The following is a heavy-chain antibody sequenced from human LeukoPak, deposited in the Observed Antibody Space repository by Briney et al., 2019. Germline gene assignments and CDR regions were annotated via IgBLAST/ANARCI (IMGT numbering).Heavy chain of an antibody. CDR3: ARYIVPADAFDI. D-gene: IGHD2-2*01. CDR1: GGSISSSSYY. J-gene: IGHJ3*02. CDR2: IHYSGST. V-gene: IGHV4-39*07. Sequence: SETLPLTCTVSGGSISSSSYYWGWIRQPPGKGLEWIGTIHYSGSTYYNPSLRSRVTISVDTSKNQFSLKLSSVTAADTAVYYCARYIVPADAFDIWGQGTMVTVSS.